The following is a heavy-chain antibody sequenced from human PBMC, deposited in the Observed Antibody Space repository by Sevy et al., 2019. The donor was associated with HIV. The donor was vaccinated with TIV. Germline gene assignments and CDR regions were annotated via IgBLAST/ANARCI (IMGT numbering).Heavy chain of an antibody. Sequence: GGSLRLSCAASGFTFSSYGMHWVRQAPGKGLEWVAVISYDGSNKYYADSVKGRFTISRDNSKNTLYLQMNSLRAEDTAVYYCAKEGRDGYNHPKGIGFYYYYGMDVWGQGTTVTVSS. CDR2: ISYDGSNK. V-gene: IGHV3-30*18. J-gene: IGHJ6*02. CDR1: GFTFSSYG. D-gene: IGHD5-12*01. CDR3: AKEGRDGYNHPKGIGFYYYYGMDV.